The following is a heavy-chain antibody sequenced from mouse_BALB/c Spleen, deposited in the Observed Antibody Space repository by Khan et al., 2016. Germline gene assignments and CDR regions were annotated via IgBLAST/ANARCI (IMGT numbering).Heavy chain of an antibody. D-gene: IGHD1-1*01. J-gene: IGHJ2*01. V-gene: IGHV3-2*02. CDR2: ISYSGST. Sequence: EVQLVETGPGLVKPSQSLSLTCTVTGYSITSDYAWNWIRQFPGNKLKWMGYISYSGSTSYNPSLKSRISITRDTSKNQFFLQLNSVTTEDTATYYCASHTVVEGYFDYWGQGTTLTVSS. CDR3: ASHTVVEGYFDY. CDR1: GYSITSDYA.